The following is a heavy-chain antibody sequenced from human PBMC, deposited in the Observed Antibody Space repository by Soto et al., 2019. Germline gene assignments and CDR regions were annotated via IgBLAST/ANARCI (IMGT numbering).Heavy chain of an antibody. CDR1: GYTFTGYY. V-gene: IGHV1-2*02. Sequence: GASVKVSCKASGYTFTGYYMHWVRQAPGQGLEWMGWINPNSGGTNYAQKFQSRVTMTRDTSISTAYMELSRLRSDDTAVYYCARNIGHYYYYYGMDVWGQGTTVTVSS. D-gene: IGHD3-10*01. CDR3: ARNIGHYYYYYGMDV. CDR2: INPNSGGT. J-gene: IGHJ6*02.